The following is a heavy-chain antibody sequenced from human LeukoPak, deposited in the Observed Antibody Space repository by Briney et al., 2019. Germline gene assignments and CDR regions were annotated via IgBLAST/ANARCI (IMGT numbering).Heavy chain of an antibody. V-gene: IGHV4-39*01. CDR2: IYYSGST. D-gene: IGHD2-2*01. J-gene: IGHJ5*02. CDR3: AVHCSSTSCYRPNWFDP. Sequence: KPSETLSLTCTVSGGSISSSSYYWGWIRRPPGKGLEWIGSIYYSGSTYYNPSLKSRVTISVDTSKNQFSLKLSSVTAADMAVYYCAVHCSSTSCYRPNWFDPWGQGTLVTVSS. CDR1: GGSISSSSYY.